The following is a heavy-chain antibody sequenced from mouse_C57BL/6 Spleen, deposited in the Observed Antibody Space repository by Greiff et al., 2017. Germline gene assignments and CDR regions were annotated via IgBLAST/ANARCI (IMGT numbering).Heavy chain of an antibody. CDR1: GYAFSSSW. Sequence: VQLQQSGPELVKPGASVKISCKASGYAFSSSWMNWVKQRPGKGLEWIGRIYPGDGDTNYNGKFKGKATLTADKSSSTAYMQLSSLTSEDSAVYFCARHLITTAYYFDYWGQGTTLTVSS. V-gene: IGHV1-82*01. CDR2: IYPGDGDT. J-gene: IGHJ2*01. CDR3: ARHLITTAYYFDY. D-gene: IGHD1-1*01.